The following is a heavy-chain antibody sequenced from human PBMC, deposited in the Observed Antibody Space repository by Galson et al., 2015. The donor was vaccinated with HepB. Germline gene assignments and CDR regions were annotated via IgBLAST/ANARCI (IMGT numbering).Heavy chain of an antibody. CDR3: ARCKAVAGTRVCYFDY. J-gene: IGHJ4*02. D-gene: IGHD6-19*01. V-gene: IGHV1-18*01. CDR1: GGTFSSYT. CDR2: ISAYNGNT. Sequence: SVKVSCKASGGTFSSYTISWVRQAPGQGLEWMGRISAYNGNTNYAQKLQGRVTMTTDTSTSTAYMELRSLRSDDTAVYYCARCKAVAGTRVCYFDYWGQGTLVTVSS.